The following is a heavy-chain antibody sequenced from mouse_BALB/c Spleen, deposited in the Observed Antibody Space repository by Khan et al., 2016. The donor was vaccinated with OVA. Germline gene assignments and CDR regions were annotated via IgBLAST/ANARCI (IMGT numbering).Heavy chain of an antibody. D-gene: IGHD1-1*01. CDR3: ARDEGFYYGDYFDY. Sequence: EVQLQESGPGLVKPSQSLSLACSVTGYLITSGCYWNWIRQFPGNKLEWMGHISYDGNNNYNPSLKNRISITRDTSKNQFFLRLNSVTTEDTATYDCARDEGFYYGDYFDYWGRGTTLTVSS. CDR1: GYLITSGCY. V-gene: IGHV3-6*02. J-gene: IGHJ2*01. CDR2: ISYDGNN.